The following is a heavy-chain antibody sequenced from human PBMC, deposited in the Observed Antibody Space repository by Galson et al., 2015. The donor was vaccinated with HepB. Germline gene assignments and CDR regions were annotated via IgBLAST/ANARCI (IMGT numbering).Heavy chain of an antibody. CDR3: ARDLGQGVWFGESQGYYYGMDV. D-gene: IGHD3-10*01. CDR2: ISSSSSYI. Sequence: SLRLSCAASGFTFSSYSMNWVRQAPGKGLEWVSSISSSSSYIYYADSVKGRFTISRDNAKNSLYLQMNSLRAEDTAVYYCARDLGQGVWFGESQGYYYGMDVWGQGTTVTVSS. J-gene: IGHJ6*02. V-gene: IGHV3-21*01. CDR1: GFTFSSYS.